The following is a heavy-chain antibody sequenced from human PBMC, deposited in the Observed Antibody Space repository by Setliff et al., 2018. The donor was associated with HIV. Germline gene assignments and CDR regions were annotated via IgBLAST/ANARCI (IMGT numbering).Heavy chain of an antibody. CDR1: GGSINGSNW. CDR2: VNVGGST. V-gene: IGHV4-4*02. CDR3: ARLEYYNYMDV. J-gene: IGHJ6*03. Sequence: SETLSLTCVVSGGSINGSNWWSWVRQPPGKGLEWIGEVNVGGSTNYNPSLKSRVTMSVDTPKNQFSLRLSSVTAADTAVYYCARLEYYNYMDVWGNGTTVTVSS.